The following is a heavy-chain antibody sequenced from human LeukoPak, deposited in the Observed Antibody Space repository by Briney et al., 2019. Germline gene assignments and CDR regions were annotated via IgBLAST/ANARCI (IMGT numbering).Heavy chain of an antibody. J-gene: IGHJ6*02. Sequence: GGSLRLSCAASGFTFSNYWMSWVRQAPGKGLEWVANIKQDGSEKYYVDSVKGRFTIFRDNAKNSLYLQMNSLRAEDTAVYYCARDTIFGVDISEENYYGMDVWGQGTTVTVSS. D-gene: IGHD3-3*01. V-gene: IGHV3-7*03. CDR1: GFTFSNYW. CDR2: IKQDGSEK. CDR3: ARDTIFGVDISEENYYGMDV.